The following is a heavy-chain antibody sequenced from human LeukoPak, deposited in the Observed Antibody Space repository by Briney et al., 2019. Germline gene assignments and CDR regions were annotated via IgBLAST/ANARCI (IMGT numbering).Heavy chain of an antibody. Sequence: PSETLSLTCTVSGASFNIYYWSWIRQPPGKGLEWIGYIYYSGSTNYNPSLKSRVTISVDTSKNQFSLNLRSVNAADTAVYYCARGGLSGGILRYFDLWGRGTLVTVSS. CDR3: ARGGLSGGILRYFDL. CDR1: GASFNIYY. D-gene: IGHD2-15*01. J-gene: IGHJ2*01. CDR2: IYYSGST. V-gene: IGHV4-59*01.